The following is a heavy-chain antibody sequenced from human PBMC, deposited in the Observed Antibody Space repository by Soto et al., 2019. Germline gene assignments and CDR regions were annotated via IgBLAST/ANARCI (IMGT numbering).Heavy chain of an antibody. CDR2: IIPIFGTA. CDR3: ASGPMVRGAKDYYYCDGMDG. V-gene: IGHV1-69*12. Sequence: QVQLVQSGAEVKKPGSSVKVSCKAPGGTFSSYAISWVRQAPGQGLEWMGGIIPIFGTANYAQKFQGRVTITANESPSTADMEASSLRSGDTAVDYGASGPMVRGAKDYYYCDGMDGWGQGTTVTVSS. J-gene: IGHJ6*02. D-gene: IGHD3-10*01. CDR1: GGTFSSYA.